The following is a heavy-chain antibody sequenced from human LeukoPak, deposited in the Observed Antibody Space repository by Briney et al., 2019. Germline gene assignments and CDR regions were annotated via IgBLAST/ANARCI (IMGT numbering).Heavy chain of an antibody. V-gene: IGHV1-18*01. CDR3: ARDVVPAAEVFYFQH. Sequence: ASVKVSCKASGYTFTSYGISWVRQAPGQGLEWMEWISAYNGNTNYAQKLQGRVTMTTDTSTSTAYMELRSLRSDDTAVYYCARDVVPAAEVFYFQHWGQGTLVTVSS. J-gene: IGHJ1*01. D-gene: IGHD2-2*01. CDR2: ISAYNGNT. CDR1: GYTFTSYG.